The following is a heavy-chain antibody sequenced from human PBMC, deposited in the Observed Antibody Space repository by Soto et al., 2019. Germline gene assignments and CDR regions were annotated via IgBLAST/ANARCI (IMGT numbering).Heavy chain of an antibody. CDR3: ARGGEGYCSGGRCYENGPNWFDP. Sequence: PSETLSLTCAVYGGSFSGYYWSWIRQPPGKGLEWIGEINHSGSTNYNPSLKSRVTISVDTSKNQFSLKLSSVTAADTAVYYCARGGEGYCSGGRCYENGPNWFDPWGQGTLVTVSP. J-gene: IGHJ5*02. V-gene: IGHV4-34*01. CDR1: GGSFSGYY. CDR2: INHSGST. D-gene: IGHD2-15*01.